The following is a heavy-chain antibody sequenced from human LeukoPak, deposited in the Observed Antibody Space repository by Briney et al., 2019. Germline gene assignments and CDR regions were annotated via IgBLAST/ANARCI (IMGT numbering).Heavy chain of an antibody. J-gene: IGHJ4*02. V-gene: IGHV4-38-2*02. D-gene: IGHD5-18*01. CDR3: ASHAADTAMDPVDY. CDR1: GYSISSGYY. Sequence: SETLSLTCTISGYSISSGYYWGWIRQPPGKGLEWIGSIYHSGSTYYNPSLKSRVTISVDTSKNQFSLKLSSVTAADTAVYYCASHAADTAMDPVDYWGQGTLVTVSS. CDR2: IYHSGST.